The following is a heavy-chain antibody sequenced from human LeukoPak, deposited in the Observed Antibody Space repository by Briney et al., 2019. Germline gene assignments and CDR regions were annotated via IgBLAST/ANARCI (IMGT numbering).Heavy chain of an antibody. CDR3: ARDRSNSDY. D-gene: IGHD4-23*01. CDR1: GYTFTTYG. CDR2: ISVYNGNT. Sequence: ASVKVSCKASGYTFTTYGISWVRQAPGQGLEWMGWISVYNGNTNYAQKFQDRVTITTDTSTSTAYMELRSLRSDDTAVYYCARDRSNSDYWGQGTLVTVSS. J-gene: IGHJ4*02. V-gene: IGHV1-18*01.